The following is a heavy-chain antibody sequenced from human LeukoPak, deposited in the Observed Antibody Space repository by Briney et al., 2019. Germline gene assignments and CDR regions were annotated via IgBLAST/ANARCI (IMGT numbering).Heavy chain of an antibody. Sequence: SETLSLTCTVSGGSISSSSYNWGWIRQPPGKGLEWIGSIYYSGSTYYNPSLKSRVTISVDTSKNQFSLKLSSVTAADTAVYYCARDSRYVDTAMVNASPAFDYWGQGTLVTVSS. J-gene: IGHJ4*02. CDR3: ARDSRYVDTAMVNASPAFDY. CDR1: GGSISSSSYN. CDR2: IYYSGST. V-gene: IGHV4-39*07. D-gene: IGHD5-18*01.